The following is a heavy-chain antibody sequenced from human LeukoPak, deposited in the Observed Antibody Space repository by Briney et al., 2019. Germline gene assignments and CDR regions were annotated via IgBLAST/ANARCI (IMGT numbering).Heavy chain of an antibody. Sequence: PGGSLRLSCAASGFTFSSYAMSWVRQAPGKGVEWVSAISGSGGSTYYADSVKGRITISRDNSKNTLYLQMNSLRAEDTAVYYCTTGPRSTAYSSSWYLKHYSYMDVWGKGTTVTVSS. V-gene: IGHV3-23*01. CDR1: GFTFSSYA. J-gene: IGHJ6*03. CDR2: ISGSGGST. D-gene: IGHD6-13*01. CDR3: TTGPRSTAYSSSWYLKHYSYMDV.